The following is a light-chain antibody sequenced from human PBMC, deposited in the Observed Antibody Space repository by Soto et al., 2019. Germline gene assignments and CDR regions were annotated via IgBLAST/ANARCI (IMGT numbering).Light chain of an antibody. CDR2: EDI. V-gene: IGLV3-1*01. CDR1: KLGDKY. Sequence: SYELTQPPSLSVSPGQTASITCSGDKLGDKYVCWYQQKPGQSPVLVIYEDIKRPSGTPERFSGSNSGNTATLTISGTQAMDEADYYCQAWDTTTGVFGGGTKLTVL. CDR3: QAWDTTTGV. J-gene: IGLJ2*01.